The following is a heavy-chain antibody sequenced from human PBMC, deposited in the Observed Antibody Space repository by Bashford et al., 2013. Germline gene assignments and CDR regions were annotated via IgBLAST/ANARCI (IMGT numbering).Heavy chain of an antibody. J-gene: IGHJ4*02. CDR2: SSLSWFS. Sequence: VKVVLQGFWRQLHQPCYHLGCDRTLGQGLEWMEGSSLSWFSNTAQKLQGRVTMTTDTSTSTAYMELRSLRSDDTAVYYCARGPGYENDYGDYAADYWGQGTLVTVSS. V-gene: IGHV1-69*05. D-gene: IGHD4-17*01. CDR3: ARGPGYENDYGDYAADY. CDR1: RQLHQPC.